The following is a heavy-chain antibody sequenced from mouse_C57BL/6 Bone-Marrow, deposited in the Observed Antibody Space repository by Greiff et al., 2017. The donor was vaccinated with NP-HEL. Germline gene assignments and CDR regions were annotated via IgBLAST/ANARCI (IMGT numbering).Heavy chain of an antibody. V-gene: IGHV1-26*01. CDR3: ARETYYDYDVPFAY. CDR2: INPNNGGT. Sequence: VQLQQSGPELVKPGASVKISCKASGYTFTDYYMNWVKQSHGKSLEWIGDINPNNGGTSYNQKFKGKATLTVDKSSSTAYMELRSLTSEDSAVYYCARETYYDYDVPFAYWGQGTLVTVSA. CDR1: GYTFTDYY. D-gene: IGHD2-4*01. J-gene: IGHJ3*01.